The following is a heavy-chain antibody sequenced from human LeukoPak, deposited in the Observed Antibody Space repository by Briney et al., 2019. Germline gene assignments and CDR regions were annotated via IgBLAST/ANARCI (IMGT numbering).Heavy chain of an antibody. D-gene: IGHD3-3*01. CDR1: GYTFTSYG. CDR2: ISAYNGNT. Sequence: ASVKVSCKASGYTFTSYGISWVRQAPGQGLERMGWISAYNGNTNYAQKLQGRVTMTTDTSTSTAYMELRSLRSDDTAVYYCARGLLRFLEWLPDGFDYWGQGTLVTVSS. CDR3: ARGLLRFLEWLPDGFDY. V-gene: IGHV1-18*01. J-gene: IGHJ4*02.